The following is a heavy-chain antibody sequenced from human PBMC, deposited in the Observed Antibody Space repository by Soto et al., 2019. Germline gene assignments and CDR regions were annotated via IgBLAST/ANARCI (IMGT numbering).Heavy chain of an antibody. Sequence: QVQLQESGPGLVKPSETLSLTCSVSGGSVSSGSYFWSWIRQPPGKGLEWIGYVYYSGSSNYNPSLKSRVTISVDTSKNQSSLKLSSVTAADTAVYYCARDWSVILPSNWFDPWGQGTLVTVSS. D-gene: IGHD3-10*01. J-gene: IGHJ5*02. CDR1: GGSVSSGSYF. CDR2: VYYSGSS. V-gene: IGHV4-61*01. CDR3: ARDWSVILPSNWFDP.